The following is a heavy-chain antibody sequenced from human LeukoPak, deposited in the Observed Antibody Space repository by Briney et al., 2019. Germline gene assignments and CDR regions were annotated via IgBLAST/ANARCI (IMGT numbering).Heavy chain of an antibody. D-gene: IGHD6-13*01. CDR1: GYTFTSYD. CDR3: ARAYYSSSWYFGRIRFDP. J-gene: IGHJ5*02. V-gene: IGHV1-8*01. Sequence: ASVKVSCKASGYTFTSYDINWVRQATGQGLEWMGWMNPNSGNTGYAQKFRGRVTMTRNTSISTAYMELSSLRSEDTAVYYCARAYYSSSWYFGRIRFDPWGQGTLVTVSS. CDR2: MNPNSGNT.